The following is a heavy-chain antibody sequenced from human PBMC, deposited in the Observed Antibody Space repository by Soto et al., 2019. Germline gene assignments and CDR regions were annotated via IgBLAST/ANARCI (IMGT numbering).Heavy chain of an antibody. CDR3: ARDRGAAAGIRWFDP. CDR2: IYYSGCT. CDR1: GGSISSGGYY. D-gene: IGHD6-13*01. V-gene: IGHV4-31*03. J-gene: IGHJ5*02. Sequence: QVQLQESGPGLVKPSQTLSLTCTVSGGSISSGGYYWSWIRQHPGKGLEWIGYIYYSGCTYYNPSLKSRVTISVDTSKNPFSLQLCSVTAADPAVYYCARDRGAAAGIRWFDPWGQGTLVTVSS.